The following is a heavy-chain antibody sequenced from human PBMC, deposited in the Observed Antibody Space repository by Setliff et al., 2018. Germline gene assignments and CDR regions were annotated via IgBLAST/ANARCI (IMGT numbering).Heavy chain of an antibody. V-gene: IGHV4-34*01. CDR1: GGTFSDYY. D-gene: IGHD6-6*01. CDR2: INHRGST. Sequence: KTSETLSLTCAAYGGTFSDYYWTWIRQPPGNGLEWIGEINHRGSTNYNPSLKSRATISIDTSKDQFSLKLISMSAADTAVYYCARGRNIAARLLDSWGQGTLGTV. J-gene: IGHJ4*02. CDR3: ARGRNIAARLLDS.